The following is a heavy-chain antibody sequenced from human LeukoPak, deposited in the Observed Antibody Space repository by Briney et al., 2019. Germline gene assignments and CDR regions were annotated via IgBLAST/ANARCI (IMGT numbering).Heavy chain of an antibody. CDR3: AKDRLFGYCSSASCSVAIDY. D-gene: IGHD2-2*01. J-gene: IGHJ4*02. CDR1: GFTFSSYA. Sequence: GGSLRLSCAASGFTFSSYAMSWVRQAPGKGLEWVSAISGSGDNTYYADSVKGRFTISRDKSKNTLYLQMNNLRAEDTAVYYCAKDRLFGYCSSASCSVAIDYWGQGTLVTVSS. CDR2: ISGSGDNT. V-gene: IGHV3-23*01.